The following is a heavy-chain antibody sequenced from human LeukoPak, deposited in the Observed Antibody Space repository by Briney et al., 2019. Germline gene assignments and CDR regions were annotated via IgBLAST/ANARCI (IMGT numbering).Heavy chain of an antibody. J-gene: IGHJ4*02. CDR1: GFTFSDYY. CDR2: ISSSGSTI. CDR3: ARTSHSCYDFDY. V-gene: IGHV3-11*04. D-gene: IGHD5-12*01. Sequence: PGGSLRLSCAASGFTFSDYYMSWIRQAPGKGLEWVSYISSSGSTIYYADFVKGRFTISRDNAKNSLYLQMNSLRAEDTAVYYCARTSHSCYDFDYWGQGTLVTVSS.